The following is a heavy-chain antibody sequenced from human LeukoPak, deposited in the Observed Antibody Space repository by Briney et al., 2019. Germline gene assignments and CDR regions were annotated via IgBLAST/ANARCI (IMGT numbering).Heavy chain of an antibody. CDR2: ISDSGSST. V-gene: IGHV3-23*01. CDR1: GFTFNNYA. Sequence: PGGSLRLSCAASGFTFNNYAMIWVRQAPGKGLEWVSAISDSGSSTYYADSVKGRFSISRDNSMHTLYLQMDSLRAEDTAVYYCAKDPTTVVRGYFDNWGQGTLVIVSS. CDR3: AKDPTTVVRGYFDN. D-gene: IGHD4-23*01. J-gene: IGHJ4*02.